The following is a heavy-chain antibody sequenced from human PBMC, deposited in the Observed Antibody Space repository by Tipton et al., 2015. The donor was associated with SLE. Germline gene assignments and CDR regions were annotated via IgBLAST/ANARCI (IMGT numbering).Heavy chain of an antibody. V-gene: IGHV4-4*07. CDR2: VSPSGGT. Sequence: TLSLTCTVSGGSLNNHFCSWIRQSAGKGLEWIGRVSPSGGTNYNPSLKSRVTISVDTSKNQLSLKLTSVTAADTSVYYCARGAKERITLVRVRPYYFDYWGQGSLVTVSS. D-gene: IGHD3-10*01. CDR3: ARGAKERITLVRVRPYYFDY. J-gene: IGHJ4*01. CDR1: GGSLNNHF.